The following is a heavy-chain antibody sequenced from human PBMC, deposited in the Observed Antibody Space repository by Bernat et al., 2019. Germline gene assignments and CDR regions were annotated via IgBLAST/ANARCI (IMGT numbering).Heavy chain of an antibody. CDR3: TLTYDFWSGYMVY. D-gene: IGHD3-3*01. J-gene: IGHJ1*01. CDR2: ISYDGSNK. CDR1: GFTFSSYG. Sequence: VQLVESGGGLVQPGGSLRLSCAASGFTFSSYGMHWVRQAPGKGLEWVAVISYDGSNKYYADSVKGRFTISRDNSKNTLYLQMNSLRAEDTAVYYATLTYDFWSGYMVYWGQGTLVTVSS. V-gene: IGHV3-30*03.